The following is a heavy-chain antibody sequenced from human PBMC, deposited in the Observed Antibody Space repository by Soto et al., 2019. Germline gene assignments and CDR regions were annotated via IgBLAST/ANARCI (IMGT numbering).Heavy chain of an antibody. V-gene: IGHV3-33*01. D-gene: IGHD3-16*01. CDR1: GFNFSSYA. CDR3: ARSLDGLDV. J-gene: IGHJ6*02. Sequence: QVQLVEAGGGVVRPGGLLRLSCAASGFNFSSYAMYWVRQAPGKGLEWVAVIWNDGSKRYHADSVKGRFTISRDNYKITLYLQMRSVGDEDTAVYYCARSLDGLDVWGQGTTVYVSS. CDR2: IWNDGSKR.